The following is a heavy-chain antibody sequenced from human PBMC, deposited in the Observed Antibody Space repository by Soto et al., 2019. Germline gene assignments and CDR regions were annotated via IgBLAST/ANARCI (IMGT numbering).Heavy chain of an antibody. Sequence: GGSLRLSCAASGFTFSSYAMSWVRQAPGKGLEWVSAISGSGGSTYYADSVKGRFTISRDNSKNTLYLQMNSLRAEDTAVYYCAKTPIVVVVAAKVYFDYWGQGTLVTVSS. CDR3: AKTPIVVVVAAKVYFDY. V-gene: IGHV3-23*01. CDR1: GFTFSSYA. D-gene: IGHD2-15*01. J-gene: IGHJ4*02. CDR2: ISGSGGST.